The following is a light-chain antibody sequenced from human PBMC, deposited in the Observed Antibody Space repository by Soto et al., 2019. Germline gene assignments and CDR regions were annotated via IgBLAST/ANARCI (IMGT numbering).Light chain of an antibody. J-gene: IGKJ1*01. CDR1: QSVHTF. Sequence: EIVLTQSPDTLSLSPGEGASLSCRASQSVHTFLAWYQQKPGQAPRLLIYGASTRATGVPARFSGSGSGTEFTLTISSLQSEDFATYSCQQSYNTTWTFGQGTKVDIK. CDR2: GAS. CDR3: QQSYNTTWT. V-gene: IGKV3-11*01.